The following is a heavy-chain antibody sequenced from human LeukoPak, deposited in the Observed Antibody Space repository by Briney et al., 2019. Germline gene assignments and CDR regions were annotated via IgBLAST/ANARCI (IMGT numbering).Heavy chain of an antibody. CDR2: ISAYNGST. CDR3: ARDLTSNVAVTEYHYYAMDV. CDR1: DFSFTSYG. D-gene: IGHD6-19*01. V-gene: IGHV1-18*01. J-gene: IGHJ6*02. Sequence: ASVKVSFKASDFSFTSYGMSWVRQAPGQGLEWMGWISAYNGSTKYAQKLQGRVTMTTDTSTGTAYMELRSLRPDDTAVYHCARDLTSNVAVTEYHYYAMDVWGQGTTVTVSS.